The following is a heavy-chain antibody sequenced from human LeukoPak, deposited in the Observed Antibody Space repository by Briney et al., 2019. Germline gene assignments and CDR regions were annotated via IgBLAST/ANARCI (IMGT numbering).Heavy chain of an antibody. D-gene: IGHD3-16*01. Sequence: GGSLRLSCAASGFTFSSYAMSWVRQTPVKGLEWVSVISGDNAYYAESVKGRFTISRDNSKGTLYLLMSSLRADDTAVYYCARGRGRNPSGYYYYMDVWGKGTTVTISS. CDR3: ARGRGRNPSGYYYYMDV. CDR2: ISGDNA. CDR1: GFTFSSYA. V-gene: IGHV3-23*01. J-gene: IGHJ6*04.